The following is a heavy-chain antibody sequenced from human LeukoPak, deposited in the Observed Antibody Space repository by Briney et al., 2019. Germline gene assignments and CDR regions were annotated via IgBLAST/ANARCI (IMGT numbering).Heavy chain of an antibody. D-gene: IGHD3-10*01. CDR1: GGSISNYD. V-gene: IGHV4-59*01. J-gene: IGHJ4*02. Sequence: SGTLSLTCTVSGGSISNYDWTWVRQPPGKGLEWLGSIYYDGSTNYNPSRNSRVTISLDTPKNQFSLKLSSVTAADPAVYYCARDGGYGSGSALWGQGTLITVSS. CDR3: ARDGGYGSGSAL. CDR2: IYYDGST.